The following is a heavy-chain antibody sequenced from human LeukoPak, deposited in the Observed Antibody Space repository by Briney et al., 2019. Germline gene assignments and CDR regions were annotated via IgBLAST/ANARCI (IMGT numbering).Heavy chain of an antibody. CDR1: GGSISSSSYY. V-gene: IGHV4-39*01. J-gene: IGHJ5*02. D-gene: IGHD3-9*01. CDR3: ARLSRNYDILTGYYGSWFDP. CDR2: IYYSGST. Sequence: SETLSLTCTVSGGSISSSSYYWGWIRQPPGKGLEWIGSIYYSGSTYCNPSLKSRVTISVDTSKNQFSLKLSSVTAADTAVYYCARLSRNYDILTGYYGSWFDPWGQGTLVTVSS.